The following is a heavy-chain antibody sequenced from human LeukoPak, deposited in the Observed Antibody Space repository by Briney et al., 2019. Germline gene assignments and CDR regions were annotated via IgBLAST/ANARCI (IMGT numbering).Heavy chain of an antibody. CDR3: ARGSGYCSSTSCYTNYYYYMDV. V-gene: IGHV1-2*02. CDR1: GYTFTGYY. J-gene: IGHJ6*03. Sequence: GASVKVSCTASGYTFTGYYMHWVRQAPGQGLEWMGWINPNSGGTNYAQKFQGRVTMTRDTSISTAYMELSRLRSDDTAVYYCARGSGYCSSTSCYTNYYYYMDVWGKGTTVTVSS. D-gene: IGHD2-2*02. CDR2: INPNSGGT.